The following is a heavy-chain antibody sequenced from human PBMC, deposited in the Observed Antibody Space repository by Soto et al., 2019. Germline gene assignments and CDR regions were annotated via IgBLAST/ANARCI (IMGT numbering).Heavy chain of an antibody. Sequence: ASVKASCKASGYTFTGYTVHWVRQAPGQRLEWMGRINPSGGSTSYAQKFQGRVTMTRDTSTSTVYMELSSLRSEDTAVYYCARVPSIAGGGEFDYWGQGTLVTVSS. CDR3: ARVPSIAGGGEFDY. V-gene: IGHV1-46*01. D-gene: IGHD6-6*01. CDR2: INPSGGST. CDR1: GYTFTGYT. J-gene: IGHJ4*02.